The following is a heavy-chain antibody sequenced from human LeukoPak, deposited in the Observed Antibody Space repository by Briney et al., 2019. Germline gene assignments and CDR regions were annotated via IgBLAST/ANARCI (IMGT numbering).Heavy chain of an antibody. CDR2: INHSGST. Sequence: SETLSLTCAVYGESFSGYYWSWIRQPSGKGLEWIAEINHSGSTNYNSSLKSRVTILVDTSKNQFTLKLTSVTAADTAVYYCVRHQYYYGAGSYYVFDSWGQGTLVTVSS. CDR1: GESFSGYY. V-gene: IGHV4-34*01. J-gene: IGHJ5*01. D-gene: IGHD3-10*01. CDR3: VRHQYYYGAGSYYVFDS.